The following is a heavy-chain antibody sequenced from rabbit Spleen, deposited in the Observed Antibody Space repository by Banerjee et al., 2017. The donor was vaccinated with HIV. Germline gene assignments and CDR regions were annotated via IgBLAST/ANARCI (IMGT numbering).Heavy chain of an antibody. V-gene: IGHV1S45*01. D-gene: IGHD6-1*01. CDR3: ARGVVAYGGSGWDL. CDR1: GFSFSNSYW. CDR2: IGTTTT. Sequence: EESGGDLVKPEGSLTLTCTASGFSFSNSYWICWVRQAPGKGLEWIGCIGTTTTWYANWAEGRFTISKTSSTTATLQLNSLTVADTATYFCARGVVAYGGSGWDLWGQGTLVTVS. J-gene: IGHJ3*01.